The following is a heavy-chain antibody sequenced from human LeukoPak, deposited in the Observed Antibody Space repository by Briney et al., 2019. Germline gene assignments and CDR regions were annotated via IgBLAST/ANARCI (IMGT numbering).Heavy chain of an antibody. V-gene: IGHV3-30*18. CDR1: GFTFSSYG. J-gene: IGHJ4*02. Sequence: GRSLRLSCAASGFTFSSYGMHWVRQAPGKGLEWVAVISYDGSNKYYADSVEGRFTISRDNSKNTLYLQMNSLRAEDTAVYYCAKTDSSGFLDYWGQGTLVTVSS. D-gene: IGHD3-22*01. CDR2: ISYDGSNK. CDR3: AKTDSSGFLDY.